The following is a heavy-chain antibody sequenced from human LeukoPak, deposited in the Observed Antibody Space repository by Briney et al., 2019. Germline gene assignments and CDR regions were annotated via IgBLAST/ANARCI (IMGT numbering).Heavy chain of an antibody. CDR2: IFYSGNT. J-gene: IGHJ3*02. Sequence: SETLSLTCTVSGGSISSSSYYWGWIRQPPGEGLEWIGSIFYSGNTYYNPSLKSRVTISVDTSKNQFSVKLSSVTAADTAVYYCARLYILRFLEWSPTSRTVGDAFDIWGQGTMVAVSS. V-gene: IGHV4-39*01. CDR3: ARLYILRFLEWSPTSRTVGDAFDI. D-gene: IGHD3-3*01. CDR1: GGSISSSSYY.